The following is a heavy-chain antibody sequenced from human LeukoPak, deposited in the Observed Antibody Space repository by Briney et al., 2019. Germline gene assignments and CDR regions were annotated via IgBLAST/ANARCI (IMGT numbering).Heavy chain of an antibody. Sequence: SETLSLTCTVSGYSISSGYYWGWIRQPPGKGLEWIGSIYHSGSTYYNPSLKSRVTISVDTSKNQFSLKLSSVTAADTAVYYCARWYSSGWGPFDPWGQGTLVTVSS. CDR2: IYHSGST. V-gene: IGHV4-38-2*02. CDR1: GYSISSGYY. D-gene: IGHD6-19*01. CDR3: ARWYSSGWGPFDP. J-gene: IGHJ5*02.